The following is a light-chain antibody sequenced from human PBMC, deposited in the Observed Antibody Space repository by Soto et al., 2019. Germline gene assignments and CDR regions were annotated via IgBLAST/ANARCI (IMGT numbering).Light chain of an antibody. Sequence: DIQMTQSPSTLSASVGDRVTITCRASQSISSWLAWYQQKPGKAPKLLIYDASSLESGVPLRFSGSGSGTEFTLTISSLQPYDFASYYCQQYKSNPYTFGQGTKLEIK. CDR3: QQYKSNPYT. CDR1: QSISSW. J-gene: IGKJ2*01. CDR2: DAS. V-gene: IGKV1-5*01.